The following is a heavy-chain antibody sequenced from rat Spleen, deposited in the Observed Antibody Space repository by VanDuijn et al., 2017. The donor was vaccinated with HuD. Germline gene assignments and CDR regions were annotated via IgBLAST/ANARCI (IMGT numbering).Heavy chain of an antibody. CDR3: ARAGLTTEGMGCFDY. CDR1: GFSLTSNS. CDR2: IWSGGST. Sequence: QVQLKESGPGLVQPSQTLSLTCTVSGFSLTSNSVSWVRQPPGKGLEWMGVIWSGGSTDYNSALKSRLSISRDTSKSQVFLKMNSLQAEAIATYYCARAGLTTEGMGCFDYWGQGVMVTVSS. J-gene: IGHJ2*01. D-gene: IGHD1-11*01. V-gene: IGHV2-1*01.